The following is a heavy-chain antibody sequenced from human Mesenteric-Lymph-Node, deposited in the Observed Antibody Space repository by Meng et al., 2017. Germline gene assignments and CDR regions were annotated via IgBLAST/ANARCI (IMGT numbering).Heavy chain of an antibody. CDR3: ARGPYHYDSSGYYYGLDY. V-gene: IGHV1-46*01. Sequence: ASVKVSCKASRNIFVTQYIHWVRQAPGQGLGGMGIIRPNGNSQENFQGRVTVTRDTSTSTVYMEVSSLRSEDTAVYYCARGPYHYDSSGYYYGLDYWGQGTLVTVSS. CDR2: IRPNG. D-gene: IGHD3-22*01. J-gene: IGHJ4*01. CDR1: RNIFVTQY.